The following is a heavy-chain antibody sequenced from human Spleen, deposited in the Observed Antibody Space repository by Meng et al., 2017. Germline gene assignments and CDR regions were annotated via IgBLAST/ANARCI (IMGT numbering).Heavy chain of an antibody. CDR1: GFTVSSNY. J-gene: IGHJ6*02. V-gene: IGHV3-66*02. Sequence: GESLKISCAASGFTVSSNYMSWVRQAPGKGLEWVSVIYSGGSTYYADSVKGRFTISRDNSKNTLYLQMNSLRAEDTAVYYCARDSRRGSGSYDPYYYYYGMDVWGQGTTVTVSS. CDR3: ARDSRRGSGSYDPYYYYYGMDV. CDR2: IYSGGST. D-gene: IGHD3-10*01.